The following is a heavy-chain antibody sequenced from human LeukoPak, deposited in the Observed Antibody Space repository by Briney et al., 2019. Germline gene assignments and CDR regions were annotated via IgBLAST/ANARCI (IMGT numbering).Heavy chain of an antibody. Sequence: ASETLSLTCTASSGSINSYYWNWIRQPSGKGLEWIGYIYSSGSTDYNPSVNSRVTISIDTSKNQSSLKLTSVTAADTAVYYCARTDGYSSPLGVWGQGTLVTVSS. CDR3: ARTDGYSSPLGV. D-gene: IGHD5-18*01. CDR1: SGSINSYY. J-gene: IGHJ4*02. V-gene: IGHV4-59*01. CDR2: IYSSGST.